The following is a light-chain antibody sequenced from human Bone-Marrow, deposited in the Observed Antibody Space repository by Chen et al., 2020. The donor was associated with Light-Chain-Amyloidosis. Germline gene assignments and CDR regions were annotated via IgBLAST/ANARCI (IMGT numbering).Light chain of an antibody. V-gene: IGKV4-1*01. CDR1: QSVLYSSNNNNY. CDR3: QQDFSTPLT. CDR2: WAS. Sequence: IAMNQSPDSLAVSLGERATINCTSTQSVLYSSNNNNYLAWYQQKPGQPPRLLIYWASTRESGVPDRFSGSGSGTDFTLTIRSLQAEDVAVYYCQQDFSTPLTFGQGTKLEI. J-gene: IGKJ2*01.